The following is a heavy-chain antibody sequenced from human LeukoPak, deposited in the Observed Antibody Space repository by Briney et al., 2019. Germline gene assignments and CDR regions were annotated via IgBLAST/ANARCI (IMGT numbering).Heavy chain of an antibody. Sequence: TSETLSLTCTVSGGSISSYYWSWIRQPPGKGLEWIGYIYYSGSTNYNPSLKSRVTISVETSKNEFSLKLRSVTAADTAVYYCARVTGYRIEDYFDYWGQGTLVTVSS. CDR2: IYYSGST. CDR1: GGSISSYY. J-gene: IGHJ4*02. CDR3: ARVTGYRIEDYFDY. D-gene: IGHD6-13*01. V-gene: IGHV4-59*01.